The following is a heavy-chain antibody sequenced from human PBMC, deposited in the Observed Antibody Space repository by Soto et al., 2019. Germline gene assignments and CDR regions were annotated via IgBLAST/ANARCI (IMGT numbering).Heavy chain of an antibody. D-gene: IGHD6-6*01. CDR1: GGTFSSYA. CDR3: ARGVRGAARGAFDI. CDR2: IIPILGIA. Sequence: ASVKVSCKASGGTFSSYAISWVRQAPGQGLEWMGGIIPILGIANYAQKFQGRVTITADKSTSTAYMELSSLRSEDTAVYYCARGVRGAARGAFDIWGQGTMVTVSS. J-gene: IGHJ3*02. V-gene: IGHV1-69*10.